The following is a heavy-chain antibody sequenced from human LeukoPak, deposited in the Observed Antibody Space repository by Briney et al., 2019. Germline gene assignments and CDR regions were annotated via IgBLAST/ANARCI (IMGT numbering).Heavy chain of an antibody. CDR1: GYTFTSYG. V-gene: IGHV1-18*01. CDR2: ISAYNGNT. CDR3: ARDWRKGYCTNGVCPGTTPPRFDY. Sequence: ASVKVSCKASGYTFTSYGISWVRQAPGQGLEWMGWISAYNGNTNYAQKLQGRATMTTDTSTSTAYMELRSLRSDDPAVYYCARDWRKGYCTNGVCPGTTPPRFDYWGQGTLVPVSS. J-gene: IGHJ4*02. D-gene: IGHD2-8*01.